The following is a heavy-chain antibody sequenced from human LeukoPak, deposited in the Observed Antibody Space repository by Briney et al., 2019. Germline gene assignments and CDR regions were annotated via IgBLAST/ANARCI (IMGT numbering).Heavy chain of an antibody. CDR2: ISAYNGNT. D-gene: IGHD2-15*01. V-gene: IGHV1-18*01. J-gene: IGHJ4*02. Sequence: ASVKVSCKASGYSVTSYGINWVRQAPGQGLEWMGWISAYNGNTNYAQRLQGRVTMTTDTSTSTAYMELRSLTSDDTAVYYCARVPSGGPFDYWGQGTLVTVSS. CDR1: GYSVTSYG. CDR3: ARVPSGGPFDY.